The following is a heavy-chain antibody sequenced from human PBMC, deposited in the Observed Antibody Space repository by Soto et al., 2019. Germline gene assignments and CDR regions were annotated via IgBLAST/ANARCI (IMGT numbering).Heavy chain of an antibody. CDR3: AKDLELELPEKQYNWFDP. J-gene: IGHJ5*02. D-gene: IGHD1-7*01. CDR1: GFTFSSYV. Sequence: PGGSLRLSCAASGFTFSSYVMHWVRQAPGKGLEWVAVISYDGSNKYYADSVKGRFTISRDNSKNTLYLQMNSLRAEDTAVYYCAKDLELELPEKQYNWFDPWGQGTLVTVSS. CDR2: ISYDGSNK. V-gene: IGHV3-30*18.